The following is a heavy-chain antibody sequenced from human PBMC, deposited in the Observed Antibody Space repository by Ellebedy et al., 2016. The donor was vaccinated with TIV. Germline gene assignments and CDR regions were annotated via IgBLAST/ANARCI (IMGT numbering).Heavy chain of an antibody. D-gene: IGHD2-21*01. V-gene: IGHV3-7*01. J-gene: IGHJ3*02. CDR2: IKQDGSEK. CDR3: ARLDDTVGHDAFDI. Sequence: GGSLRLXXAASGFTFSSYWMSWVRQAPGKGLEWVANIKQDGSEKYYVDSVKGRFTISRDNAKNSLYLQMNSLRAEDTAVYYCARLDDTVGHDAFDIWGQGTMVTVSS. CDR1: GFTFSSYW.